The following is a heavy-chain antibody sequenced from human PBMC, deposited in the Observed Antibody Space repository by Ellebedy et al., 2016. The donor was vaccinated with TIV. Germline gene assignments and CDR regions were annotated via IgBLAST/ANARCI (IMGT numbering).Heavy chain of an antibody. CDR1: GYTFTGYY. Sequence: ASVKVSCKASGYTFTGYYMHWVRQAPGQGLEWMGWNNPNSGGTNYAQKFQGRVTMTRDTSISTAYMELSRLRSDDTAVYYCARGDSSSWYLFDYWGQGTLVTVSS. J-gene: IGHJ4*02. D-gene: IGHD6-13*01. V-gene: IGHV1-2*02. CDR2: NNPNSGGT. CDR3: ARGDSSSWYLFDY.